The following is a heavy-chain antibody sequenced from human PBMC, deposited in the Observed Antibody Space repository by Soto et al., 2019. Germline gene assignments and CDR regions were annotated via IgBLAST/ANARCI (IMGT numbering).Heavy chain of an antibody. CDR2: INSDGSST. CDR1: GFTFSGYW. V-gene: IGHV3-74*01. J-gene: IGHJ6*02. D-gene: IGHD5-12*01. Sequence: PGGSLRLSCAASGFTFSGYWMHWVRQAPGKGLVWVSRINSDGSSTSYADSVKGRFTISRDNAKNTLYLQMNSLRAEDTAVYYCARVGISGYDWYPLYYYYGMDVWGQGTTVTVSS. CDR3: ARVGISGYDWYPLYYYYGMDV.